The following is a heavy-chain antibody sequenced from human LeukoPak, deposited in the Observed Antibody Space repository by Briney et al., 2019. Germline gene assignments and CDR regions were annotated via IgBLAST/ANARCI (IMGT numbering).Heavy chain of an antibody. J-gene: IGHJ4*02. CDR1: GYTFTGYY. CDR3: ARDPGAAAGDFDC. V-gene: IGHV1-2*02. CDR2: INPDSGGT. D-gene: IGHD6-13*01. Sequence: ASVKVSCKASGYTFTGYYMHWVRQAPGQGLEWMGWINPDSGGTNYAQKFQGRVTMTRDTSISTAYMELNRLRSDDTAVYYCARDPGAAAGDFDCWGQGTLVTVSS.